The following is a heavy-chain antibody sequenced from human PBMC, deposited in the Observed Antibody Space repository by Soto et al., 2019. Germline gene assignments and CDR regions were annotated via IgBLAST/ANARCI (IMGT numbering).Heavy chain of an antibody. CDR2: IFSNDEK. D-gene: IGHD6-13*01. Sequence: QVTVKESGPVLVKPTETLTLTCTVSGFSLSNAGLGVSWIRQPPGKALEWLAHIFSNDEKSYSTSLKSRLTSSKNTSKSQVDLTMTNMDSVDTATYYCASAYSTSWYWFAPWGQGTLVTVSS. CDR3: ASAYSTSWYWFAP. V-gene: IGHV2-26*01. J-gene: IGHJ5*02. CDR1: GFSLSNAGLG.